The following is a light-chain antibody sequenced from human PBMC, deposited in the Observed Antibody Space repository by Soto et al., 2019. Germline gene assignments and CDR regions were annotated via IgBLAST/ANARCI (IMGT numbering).Light chain of an antibody. CDR1: QTISTS. Sequence: DIQMTQSPSSLSASVGDRVTISCRASQTISTSLNWYQQKPGTAPRLLIYRASSVKSGVPPRFSGSGSGRDFTRTISSLRPEDIATYFCQQSYNSPPWTFGQGTKVEVK. V-gene: IGKV1-39*01. CDR2: RAS. J-gene: IGKJ1*01. CDR3: QQSYNSPPWT.